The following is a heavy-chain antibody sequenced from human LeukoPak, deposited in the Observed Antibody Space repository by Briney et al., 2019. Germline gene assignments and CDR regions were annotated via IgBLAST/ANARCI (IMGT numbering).Heavy chain of an antibody. D-gene: IGHD2-2*01. J-gene: IGHJ4*02. CDR2: ISGSGDTT. V-gene: IGHV3-23*01. CDR1: RFTFSTYA. CDR3: AKSQRNDQQVVQRIDY. Sequence: GGSLRLSCTASRFTFSTYAMSWVRQGPGKGLEWVSSISGSGDTTYYTGSVKGRFTISRDNSKNALYLQMSSLRAEDTAVYYCAKSQRNDQQVVQRIDYWGQGTLVTVSS.